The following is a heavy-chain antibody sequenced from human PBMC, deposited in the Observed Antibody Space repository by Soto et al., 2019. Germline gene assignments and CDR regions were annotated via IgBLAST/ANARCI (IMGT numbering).Heavy chain of an antibody. J-gene: IGHJ5*02. CDR3: VSGGIAGHWFTP. V-gene: IGHV4-31*03. CDR1: RAFINSGGFY. D-gene: IGHD2-15*01. Sequence: QVQLQESGPGLVKPSQTLSLTCSVSRAFINSGGFYYSWIRQPPGKGLEWLGYIFHSGSTLYNPFLRGRVTLSADTSRNQLSLPLTSVTVEDTAVYYCVSGGIAGHWFTPWSLGFLVTVSS. CDR2: IFHSGST.